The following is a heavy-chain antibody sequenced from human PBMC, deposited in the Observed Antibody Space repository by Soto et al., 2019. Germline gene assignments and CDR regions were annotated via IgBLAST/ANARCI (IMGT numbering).Heavy chain of an antibody. J-gene: IGHJ6*02. CDR1: GYSFTSYW. Sequence: GESLKISCKGSGYSFTSYWISWVRQMPGKGLEWMGRIDPSDSYTNYSPSFQGHVTISADKSISTAYLQWSSLKASDTAMYYCASAAYDLFGGIDYGMDVWGQGTTVTVSS. D-gene: IGHD3-3*01. CDR3: ASAAYDLFGGIDYGMDV. CDR2: IDPSDSYT. V-gene: IGHV5-10-1*01.